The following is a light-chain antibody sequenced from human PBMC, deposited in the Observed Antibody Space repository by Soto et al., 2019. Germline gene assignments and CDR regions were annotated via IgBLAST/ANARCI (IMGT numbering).Light chain of an antibody. V-gene: IGKV1-5*01. Sequence: DIQMTKSPFTLSASVGDRVTITCRASQSISSWLAWYQQKPGKAPKLLISDASTLESGVPSRFSGSGSGTDFTLTISSLQPEDFATYYCQQCYSTPLTFGRGTRLDIK. CDR3: QQCYSTPLT. J-gene: IGKJ5*01. CDR1: QSISSW. CDR2: DAS.